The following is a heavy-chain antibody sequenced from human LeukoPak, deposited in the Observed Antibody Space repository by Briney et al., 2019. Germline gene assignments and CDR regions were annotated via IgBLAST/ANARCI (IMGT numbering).Heavy chain of an antibody. CDR1: GYSFTSYW. Sequence: GESLKISCKGSGYSFTSYWIGWVRQMPGKGLEWMGMMYPGDSDTRYSPSFQGQVTISADKSISTAYLQWSSLKASDTTIYYCARPQPGAFDIWGQGTMVTVSS. V-gene: IGHV5-51*01. CDR3: ARPQPGAFDI. D-gene: IGHD1-14*01. J-gene: IGHJ3*02. CDR2: MYPGDSDT.